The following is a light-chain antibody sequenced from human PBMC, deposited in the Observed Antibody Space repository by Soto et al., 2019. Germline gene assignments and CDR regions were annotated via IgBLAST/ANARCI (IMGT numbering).Light chain of an antibody. CDR2: DDN. Sequence: QSVLTQPPSVSAAPGQKVTISCSGSSSNIGGNSVSWYQQLPGTAPKLLIYDDNKRPSGVPDRFSGSKSGNTASLTVSGLQPEDEADYYCSSYAGSNKSVVVTGTKVTVL. CDR1: SSNIGGNS. CDR3: SSYAGSNKSV. J-gene: IGLJ1*01. V-gene: IGLV1-51*01.